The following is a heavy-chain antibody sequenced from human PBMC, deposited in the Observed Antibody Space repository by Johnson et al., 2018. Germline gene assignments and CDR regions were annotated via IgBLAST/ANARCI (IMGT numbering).Heavy chain of an antibody. CDR2: IYYSGST. V-gene: IGHV4-59*01. CDR1: GGSISSYY. J-gene: IGHJ6*03. D-gene: IGHD6-13*01. CDR3: GRETRIAAAGTYYYYYYMDV. Sequence: QVQLQESGPGLVKPSETLSLTGTVSGGSISSYYWSWIRQPPGTGLEWIGYIYYSGSTNYNPSLKGRVTISVDTSKNQFSLKLSSVTAAAPAGYYCGRETRIAAAGTYYYYYYMDVWGKGTTVTVSS.